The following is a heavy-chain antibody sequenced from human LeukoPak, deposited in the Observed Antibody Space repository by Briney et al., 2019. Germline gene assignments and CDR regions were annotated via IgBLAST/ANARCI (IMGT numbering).Heavy chain of an antibody. D-gene: IGHD5-12*01. CDR3: AREGGYSGYFDY. J-gene: IGHJ4*02. CDR1: GGSISPYY. V-gene: IGHV4-59*01. Sequence: SETLSLTCSVSGGSISPYYWSWVRQPPGRGLEWIGYIYSSGSTNYNPSLKSRVTISVDTSRNQFSLKLSSVTAADTAVYYCAREGGYSGYFDYWGRGTLVTVSS. CDR2: IYSSGST.